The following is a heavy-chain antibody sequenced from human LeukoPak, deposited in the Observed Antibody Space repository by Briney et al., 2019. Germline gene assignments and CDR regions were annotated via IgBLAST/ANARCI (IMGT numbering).Heavy chain of an antibody. CDR3: ARTQDYYDSSGYPYYFDY. CDR1: GGTFSSYA. D-gene: IGHD3-22*01. V-gene: IGHV1-69*04. Sequence: SVKVSCKASGGTFSSYAISWVRQSPGQGLEWMGRIIPILYIANYAQKFQGRVTITADKSTSTAYMELGSLRSEDTAVYYCARTQDYYDSSGYPYYFDYWGQGTLVTVSS. J-gene: IGHJ4*02. CDR2: IIPILYIA.